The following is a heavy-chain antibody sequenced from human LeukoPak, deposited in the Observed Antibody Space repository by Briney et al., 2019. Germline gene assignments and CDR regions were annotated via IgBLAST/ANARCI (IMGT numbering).Heavy chain of an antibody. CDR3: ARSTAAGMATPGLDY. J-gene: IGHJ4*02. CDR2: INPNSGGT. CDR1: GYTFTGYY. V-gene: IGHV1-2*02. Sequence: ASVKVSCKASGYTFTGYYMHWVRQAPGQGLEWMGWINPNSGGTNYAQKFQGRVTMTRDTSISTAYMELSRLRSDDTAVYYCARSTAAGMATPGLDYWGQGTLVTVSS. D-gene: IGHD5-24*01.